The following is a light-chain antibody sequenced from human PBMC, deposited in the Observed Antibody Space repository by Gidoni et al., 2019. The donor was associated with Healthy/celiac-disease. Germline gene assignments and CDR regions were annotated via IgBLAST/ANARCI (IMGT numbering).Light chain of an antibody. CDR3: QKSYSTPLT. J-gene: IGKJ4*01. CDR1: QSISSY. CDR2: AAS. Sequence: IQMTQSPSSLSASVGDRVTITCRASQSISSYLNWYQQKPGKAPKLLIYAASSLQSGVPSRFSGSGSGTDFTLTISSLQPEDFETYYCQKSYSTPLTFGGGTKVEIK. V-gene: IGKV1-39*01.